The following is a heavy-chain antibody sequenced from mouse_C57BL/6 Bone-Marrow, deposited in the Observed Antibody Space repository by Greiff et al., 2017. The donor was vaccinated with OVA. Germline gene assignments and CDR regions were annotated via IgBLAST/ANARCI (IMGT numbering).Heavy chain of an antibody. V-gene: IGHV10-1*01. Sequence: EVQLVESGGGLVQPKGSLKLSCAASGFSFNTYAMNWVRQAPGKGLEWVARIRSKSNNYATYYADSVKDRFTISRDDSESMLYLQMNNLKTEDTAMYYCVRQAGQDFDYWGQGTTLTVSS. CDR1: GFSFNTYA. CDR3: VRQAGQDFDY. D-gene: IGHD3-1*01. J-gene: IGHJ2*01. CDR2: IRSKSNNYAT.